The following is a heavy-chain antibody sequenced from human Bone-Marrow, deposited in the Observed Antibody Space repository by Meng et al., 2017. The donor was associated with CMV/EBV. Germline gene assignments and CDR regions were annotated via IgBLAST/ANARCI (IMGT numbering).Heavy chain of an antibody. J-gene: IGHJ6*02. V-gene: IGHV3-48*03. CDR2: ISSSGSTI. CDR3: ARDYYYYYGMDV. CDR1: GFNFSSYE. Sequence: GESLKISCAASGFNFSSYEMNWVRQAPGKGLEWVSYISSSGSTIYYADSVKGRFTISRDNAKNSLYLQMNSLRAEDTAVYYCARDYYYYYGMDVWGQGTTVTVSS.